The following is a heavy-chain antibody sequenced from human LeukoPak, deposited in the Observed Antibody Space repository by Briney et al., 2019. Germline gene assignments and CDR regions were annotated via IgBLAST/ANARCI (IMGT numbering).Heavy chain of an antibody. V-gene: IGHV4-59*01. CDR1: GGSISIYY. CDR2: INYSGST. D-gene: IGHD3-22*01. CDR3: AREDYFDGENY. Sequence: NPSETLTLTCTISGGSISIYYWSWIRQPPGKGLEWIGHINYSGSTNYNPSLKSRVTISGDTSKNQFSLKLSSVTAADTAVYYCAREDYFDGENYWGQGTLVTVSS. J-gene: IGHJ4*02.